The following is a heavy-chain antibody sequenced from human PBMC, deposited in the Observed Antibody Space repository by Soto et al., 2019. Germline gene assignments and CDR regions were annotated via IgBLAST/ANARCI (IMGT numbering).Heavy chain of an antibody. CDR2: INAGNGNT. V-gene: IGHV1-3*01. D-gene: IGHD3-10*01. CDR1: GYTFTSYA. Sequence: GASVKVSCKASGYTFTSYAMRWVRQAPGQRLEWMGWINAGNGNTKYSQKFQGRVTMTTDTSTSTAYMELRSLRSDDTAVYYCARDGGSGSYGYYYGMDVWGQGTTVTVSS. CDR3: ARDGGSGSYGYYYGMDV. J-gene: IGHJ6*02.